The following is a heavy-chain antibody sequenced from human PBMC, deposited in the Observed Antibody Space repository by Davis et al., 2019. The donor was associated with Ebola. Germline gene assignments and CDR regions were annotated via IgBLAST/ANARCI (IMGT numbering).Heavy chain of an antibody. J-gene: IGHJ5*02. CDR1: GFTFSSYA. D-gene: IGHD1-14*01. Sequence: GESLKISCAAPGFTFSSYAMRCVRQAPGKGLEWVSAISGSGGSTHYADSVKGRFTIFRDNSKNMLYQQMNRLGTEDKAVYYCAKEPYTTEPGHNWFDPWGQGTLVTVSS. CDR3: AKEPYTTEPGHNWFDP. V-gene: IGHV3-23*01. CDR2: ISGSGGST.